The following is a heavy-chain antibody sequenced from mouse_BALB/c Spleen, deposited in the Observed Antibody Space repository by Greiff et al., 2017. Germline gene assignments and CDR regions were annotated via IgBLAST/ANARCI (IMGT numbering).Heavy chain of an antibody. CDR1: GFTFSSYG. V-gene: IGHV5-6*01. D-gene: IGHD1-1*01. Sequence: EVKLVESGGDLVKPGGSLKLSCAASGFTFSSYGMSWVRQTPDKRLEWVATISSGGSYTYYPDSVKGRFTISRDNAKNTLYLQMSSLKSEDTAMYYCTRDYGSSSHYYAMDYWGQGTSVTVSS. CDR3: TRDYGSSSHYYAMDY. CDR2: ISSGGSYT. J-gene: IGHJ4*01.